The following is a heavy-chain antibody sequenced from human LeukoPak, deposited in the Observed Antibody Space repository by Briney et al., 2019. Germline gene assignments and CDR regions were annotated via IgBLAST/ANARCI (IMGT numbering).Heavy chain of an antibody. J-gene: IGHJ4*02. V-gene: IGHV4-59*01. Sequence: PSETLSLTCTVSGGSISSYYWSWIRQPPGKGLEWIGYIYYSGSTNYNPSLKSRVTISVDTSKNQSSLKLSSVAAADTAVYYCARDDGSRLVDYWGQGTLVTVSS. CDR2: IYYSGST. D-gene: IGHD2-15*01. CDR3: ARDDGSRLVDY. CDR1: GGSISSYY.